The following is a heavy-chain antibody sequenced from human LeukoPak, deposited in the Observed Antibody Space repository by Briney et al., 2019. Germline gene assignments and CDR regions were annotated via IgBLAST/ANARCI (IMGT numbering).Heavy chain of an antibody. Sequence: SETLSLTCTVSGGSISSSYSSWIRQPPGKGLEWIGRIFTSGTTEYNPSPKSRVTMSVDTSKNQFSLKLTSVTAADTAVYYCARDFGFGSAWGEGALVTVSS. CDR3: ARDFGFGSA. V-gene: IGHV4-4*07. CDR2: IFTSGTT. J-gene: IGHJ5*02. CDR1: GGSISSSY. D-gene: IGHD6-19*01.